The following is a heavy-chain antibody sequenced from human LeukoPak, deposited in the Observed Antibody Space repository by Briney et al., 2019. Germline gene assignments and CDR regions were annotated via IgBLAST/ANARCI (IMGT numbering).Heavy chain of an antibody. CDR3: AREWYYYDSSGYYDLFDY. Sequence: ASVKVSCKASGYTFTSYYMHWVRQAPGQGLEWMGIINPSGGSTSYAQKFQGRVTMTRDMSTSTVYMELSSLRSEDTAVYYCAREWYYYDSSGYYDLFDYWGQGTLVTVSS. CDR1: GYTFTSYY. J-gene: IGHJ4*02. D-gene: IGHD3-22*01. V-gene: IGHV1-46*01. CDR2: INPSGGST.